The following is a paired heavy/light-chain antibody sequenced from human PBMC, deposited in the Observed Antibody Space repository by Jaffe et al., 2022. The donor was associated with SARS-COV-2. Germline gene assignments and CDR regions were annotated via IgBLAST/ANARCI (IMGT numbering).Light chain of an antibody. CDR2: DVS. V-gene: IGLV2-11*01. CDR3: CSYAGSSRVV. CDR1: SSDVGAYNY. Sequence: QSALTQPRSVSGSPGQSVTISCTGTSSDVGAYNYVSWYQQHPGKAPKLMISDVSKRPSGVPDRFSGSKSGNTASLTISGLQADDEADYYCCSYAGSSRVVFGGGTKVTVL. J-gene: IGLJ2*01.
Heavy chain of an antibody. CDR1: GGSITSDIYY. Sequence: QLQLQESGPGLVKPSETLSLTCTVSGGSITSDIYYWAWIRQPPGKGLEWIGSIYYTGTTYYTPSLKSHFTMSVDTSKNQFSLKLTSVTAADTAVYYCARVPIVVVPAATGRWYFDYWGQGTLVTVSS. V-gene: IGHV4-39*01. CDR2: IYYTGTT. CDR3: ARVPIVVVPAATGRWYFDY. J-gene: IGHJ4*02. D-gene: IGHD2-2*01.